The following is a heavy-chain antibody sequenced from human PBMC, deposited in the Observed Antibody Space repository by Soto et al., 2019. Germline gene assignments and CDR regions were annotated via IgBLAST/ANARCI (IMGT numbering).Heavy chain of an antibody. V-gene: IGHV4-4*07. CDR1: GASISSYY. J-gene: IGHJ4*02. D-gene: IGHD6-13*01. CDR3: ARDGVSRSLPAAKKQYSSSWYTFDY. CDR2: IYTSGST. Sequence: ETLSLTGTVSGASISSYYWSWIRQPAGKGLEWIGRIYTSGSTNYNPSLKSRVTMSVDTSKNQFSLKLSSVTAADTAVYYCARDGVSRSLPAAKKQYSSSWYTFDYWGQGPRGTV.